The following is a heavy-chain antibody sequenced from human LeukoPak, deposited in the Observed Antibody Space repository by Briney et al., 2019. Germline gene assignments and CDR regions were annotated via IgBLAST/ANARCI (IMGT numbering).Heavy chain of an antibody. CDR3: ARDQVSRWGYYYGMDV. D-gene: IGHD5-24*01. CDR1: GFTFSSYE. V-gene: IGHV3-48*03. J-gene: IGHJ6*02. CDR2: ISSRGSTI. Sequence: GGSLRLSCAASGFTFSSYEMNWVRQAPGKGLEWVSYISSRGSTIYYADSVKGRFTIFRDNAKNSLYLQMNSLRAEDTAVYYCARDQVSRWGYYYGMDVWGQGTTVTVSS.